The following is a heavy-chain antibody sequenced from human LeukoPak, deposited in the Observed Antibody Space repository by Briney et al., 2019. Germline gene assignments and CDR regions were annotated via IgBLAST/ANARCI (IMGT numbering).Heavy chain of an antibody. CDR2: IYPDDSDT. V-gene: IGHV5-51*01. J-gene: IGHJ4*02. Sequence: GESLKISCKGSGYSFTTYWIGWVRQMPGKGLEWMGIIYPDDSDTRSSPSFRGQVTISADKSIRTAYLQWSSLKASDSAMYYCARLDDYTLDYWGQGTLVTVSS. CDR3: ARLDDYTLDY. CDR1: GYSFTTYW. D-gene: IGHD4-11*01.